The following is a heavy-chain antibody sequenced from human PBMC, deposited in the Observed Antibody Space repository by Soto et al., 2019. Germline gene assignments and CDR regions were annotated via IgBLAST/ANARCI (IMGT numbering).Heavy chain of an antibody. V-gene: IGHV1-8*01. CDR1: GYTFTSYD. D-gene: IGHD3-10*01. CDR2: MNPNSGNT. Sequence: QVQLVQSGVEVKKPGASVKVSCKASGYTFTSYDINWVRQATGQGLEWMGWMNPNSGNTGYAQKFQGRVTMTRNTSISTAYMELSSLRSEDTAVYYCARAGLLWFGESISDYMDVWGKGTTVTVSS. CDR3: ARAGLLWFGESISDYMDV. J-gene: IGHJ6*03.